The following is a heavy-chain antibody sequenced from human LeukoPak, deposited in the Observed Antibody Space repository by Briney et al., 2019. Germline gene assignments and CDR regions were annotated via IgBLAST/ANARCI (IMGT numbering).Heavy chain of an antibody. D-gene: IGHD3-22*01. J-gene: IGHJ4*02. Sequence: GGSLRLSSVVSGFTLTNYALHWVRQAPGKGLEWVAVISYAGTNKYYADSVKGRFTISRDISKNTVYLHMDSLRDEDTAVYFCARGGYYYDTTGSPGDYWGQGTLVTVSS. V-gene: IGHV3-30-3*01. CDR3: ARGGYYYDTTGSPGDY. CDR1: GFTLTNYA. CDR2: ISYAGTNK.